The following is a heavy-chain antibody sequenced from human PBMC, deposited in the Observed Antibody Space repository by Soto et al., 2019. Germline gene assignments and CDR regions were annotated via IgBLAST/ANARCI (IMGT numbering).Heavy chain of an antibody. Sequence: GGSLRLSCAASGFTFSSYSMNWVRQAPGKGLEWVSSISSSSSYIYYADSVKGRFTISRDNAKNSLYLQMNSLRAEDTAVYYCAREVVRGNYYYYGMDVWGQGTTVTVSS. CDR2: ISSSSSYI. V-gene: IGHV3-21*01. CDR3: AREVVRGNYYYYGMDV. CDR1: GFTFSSYS. D-gene: IGHD3-10*01. J-gene: IGHJ6*02.